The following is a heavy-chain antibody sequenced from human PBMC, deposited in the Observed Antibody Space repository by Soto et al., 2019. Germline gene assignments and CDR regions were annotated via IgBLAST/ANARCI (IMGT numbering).Heavy chain of an antibody. V-gene: IGHV1-69*12. Sequence: QVPLVQTGAEVKKPGSLVKVSCKASGGTFSSYAISWVRQAPGQGLEWMGGIIPIFGTANYAQKFQGRVTITADESTSAAYMELSSLKSEDTAVYYCATTVTTPHYWGQGTLVTVSS. CDR2: IIPIFGTA. CDR1: GGTFSSYA. J-gene: IGHJ4*02. CDR3: ATTVTTPHY. D-gene: IGHD4-17*01.